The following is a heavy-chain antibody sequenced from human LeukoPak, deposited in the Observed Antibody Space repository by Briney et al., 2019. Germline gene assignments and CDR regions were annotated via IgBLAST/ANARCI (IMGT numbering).Heavy chain of an antibody. J-gene: IGHJ4*02. CDR2: INHSGST. D-gene: IGHD5-24*01. CDR1: GGSFSGYY. CDR3: ARGRRWLQY. Sequence: PSETLSLTCAVYGGSFSGYYWSWTRQPPGKGLEWIGEINHSGSTNYNPSLKSRVTISVDTSKNQFSLKLSSVTAADTAVYYCARGRRWLQYWGQGTLVTVSS. V-gene: IGHV4-34*01.